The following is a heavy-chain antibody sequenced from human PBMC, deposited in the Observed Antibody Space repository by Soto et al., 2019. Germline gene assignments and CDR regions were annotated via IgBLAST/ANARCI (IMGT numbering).Heavy chain of an antibody. Sequence: SQTLSLTCAIFGDSVSGHSVAWNWIRQSPSRGLEWVGRTYYRSKWFNEYAISVKSRITVNPDTSKNQVTMQQNYVTPKDTAVYYCARGQNYAFDYWGQGTLVTVSS. CDR3: ARGQNYAFDY. J-gene: IGHJ4*02. CDR1: GDSVSGHSVA. D-gene: IGHD3-16*01. CDR2: TYYRSKWFN. V-gene: IGHV6-1*01.